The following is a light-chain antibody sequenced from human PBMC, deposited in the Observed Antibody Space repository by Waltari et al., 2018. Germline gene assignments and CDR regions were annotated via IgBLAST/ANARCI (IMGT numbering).Light chain of an antibody. J-gene: IGKJ3*01. Sequence: DIVMTQSPDSLAVSLGERAIINCKSSQSVLYSTNNKNYLAWYQQKPGQPPKLLIYWAATRESGVPDRFSGSGSETDFALTISSLQAEDVAVYYCQQDYSKPLFTFGPGTKVDIK. CDR1: QSVLYSTNNKNY. CDR3: QQDYSKPLFT. CDR2: WAA. V-gene: IGKV4-1*01.